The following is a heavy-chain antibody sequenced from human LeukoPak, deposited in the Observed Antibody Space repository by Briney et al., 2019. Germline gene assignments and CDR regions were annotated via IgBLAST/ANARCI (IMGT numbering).Heavy chain of an antibody. CDR2: IYPGDSDT. CDR1: GYSFTSYW. Sequence: GESLKISCKGSGYSFTSYWIAWVRQMPGKGLEWMGIIYPGDSDTRYSPSFQGQVTISADKSISTAYLQWSSLKASDTAMYYCARRRSRRFLDPGEFDPWGQGTLVTVSS. CDR3: ARRRSRRFLDPGEFDP. D-gene: IGHD2/OR15-2a*01. V-gene: IGHV5-51*01. J-gene: IGHJ5*02.